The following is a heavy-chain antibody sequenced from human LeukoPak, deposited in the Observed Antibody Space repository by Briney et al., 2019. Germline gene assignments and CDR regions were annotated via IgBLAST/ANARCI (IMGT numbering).Heavy chain of an antibody. Sequence: SETLSLTCTVSGGSISSYYWSWIRQPAGKGLEWIGRIYTSGSTNYNPSLKSRVTMSVDTSKNQFSLKLSSVTAADTAVYYCARDLVSAYYDFWSGYPRTNWFDPWGQGTLVTVSS. V-gene: IGHV4-4*07. CDR1: GGSISSYY. J-gene: IGHJ5*02. D-gene: IGHD3-3*01. CDR2: IYTSGST. CDR3: ARDLVSAYYDFWSGYPRTNWFDP.